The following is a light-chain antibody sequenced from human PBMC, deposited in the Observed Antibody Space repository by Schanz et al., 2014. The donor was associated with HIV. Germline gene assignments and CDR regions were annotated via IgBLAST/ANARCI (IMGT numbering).Light chain of an antibody. CDR2: DVS. CDR1: SSDVGDYNY. Sequence: QSALTQPASVSGSPGQSITISCTGTSSDVGDYNYVSWYQQHPGKAPKLMIYDVSNRPSGVSNRFSGSKSGNTASLTISGLQAEDEADYYCTSYINSSTIFFGGGTKVTVL. J-gene: IGLJ2*01. V-gene: IGLV2-14*03. CDR3: TSYINSSTIF.